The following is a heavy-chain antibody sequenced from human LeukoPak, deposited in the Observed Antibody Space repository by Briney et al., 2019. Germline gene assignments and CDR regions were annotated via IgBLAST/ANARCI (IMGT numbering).Heavy chain of an antibody. D-gene: IGHD6-19*01. CDR3: AKDFEMSGWYGFDY. CDR2: IRYDGSNK. Sequence: GGSLRLPCAASGFTFSSYGIHWVRQAPGKGLEWVAFIRYDGSNKYYADSVKGRFTISRDNSKNTLYVQMNSLRAEDTAVYYCAKDFEMSGWYGFDYWGQGTLVTVSS. CDR1: GFTFSSYG. V-gene: IGHV3-30*02. J-gene: IGHJ4*02.